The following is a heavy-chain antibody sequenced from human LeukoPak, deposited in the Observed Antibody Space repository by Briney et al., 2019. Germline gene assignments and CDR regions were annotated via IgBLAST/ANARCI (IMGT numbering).Heavy chain of an antibody. CDR2: LFTGGNA. CDR1: GDSMNGYY. V-gene: IGHV4-4*07. D-gene: IGHD5-12*01. CDR3: ARGLRWDSGNDWGPEH. J-gene: IGHJ4*02. Sequence: SETLSLTCSVSGDSMNGYYWIWIRQTAGKGLEWIGRLFTGGNAECNPSPKSRVTMSVETSKSQFSLKLTSVTAADTAIYYCARGLRWDSGNDWGPEHWGQGVLVTVSS.